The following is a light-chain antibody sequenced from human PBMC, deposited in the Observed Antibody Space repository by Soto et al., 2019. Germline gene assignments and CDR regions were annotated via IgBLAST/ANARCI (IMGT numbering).Light chain of an antibody. CDR2: AAS. J-gene: IGKJ4*01. V-gene: IGKV1-12*01. Sequence: IQSRHSRSTRSASVGDRVPITCRASQSIGSWLAWYQQKPGKAPNLLIYAASSLHSGVPSRFSGSGSGTDFTLTISSLQPEDFATYYCQQANSLPLTFGGGTKVDIK. CDR1: QSIGSW. CDR3: QQANSLPLT.